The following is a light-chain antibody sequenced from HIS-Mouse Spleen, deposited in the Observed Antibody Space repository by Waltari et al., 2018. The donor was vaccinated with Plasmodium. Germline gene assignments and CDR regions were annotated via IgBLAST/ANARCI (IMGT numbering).Light chain of an antibody. CDR3: QQYNSYSMYT. Sequence: DIQMTKPLSTLFPSVGDGVPITCRASQSISSWLAWYQQKPGKAPKLLIYKASSLESGVPSRFSGSGSGTEFTLTISSLQPDDFATYYCQQYNSYSMYTFGQGTKLEIK. J-gene: IGKJ2*01. CDR2: KAS. CDR1: QSISSW. V-gene: IGKV1-5*03.